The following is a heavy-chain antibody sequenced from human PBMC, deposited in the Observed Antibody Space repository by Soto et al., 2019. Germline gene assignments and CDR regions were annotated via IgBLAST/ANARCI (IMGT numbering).Heavy chain of an antibody. D-gene: IGHD1-26*01. Sequence: QVQLQQSGSGLVKPSQTLSLTCAISGDSVSSSSAAWTWIRQSPSRGLEWLGRTYYRSKWYNQYAVSIKSRRTITPDTSKNQFSLHLNSVTPEDTAVYYCARWEHEHGKMDVWGRGTTVTVSS. J-gene: IGHJ6*02. CDR2: TYYRSKWYN. V-gene: IGHV6-1*01. CDR3: ARWEHEHGKMDV. CDR1: GDSVSSSSAA.